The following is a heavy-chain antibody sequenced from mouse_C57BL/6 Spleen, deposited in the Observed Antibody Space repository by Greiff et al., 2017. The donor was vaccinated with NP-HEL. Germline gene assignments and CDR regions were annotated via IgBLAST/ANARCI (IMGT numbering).Heavy chain of an antibody. Sequence: QVQLQQSGAELVKPGASVKISCKASGYAFSSYWMNWVKQRPGKGLEWIGQIYPGDGDPNYNGKFKGKATLTADKSSSTAYMQLSSLTSEDSAVYFCERGDYDAFAYWGQGTLVTVSA. J-gene: IGHJ3*01. V-gene: IGHV1-80*01. CDR2: IYPGDGDP. CDR3: ERGDYDAFAY. CDR1: GYAFSSYW. D-gene: IGHD2-4*01.